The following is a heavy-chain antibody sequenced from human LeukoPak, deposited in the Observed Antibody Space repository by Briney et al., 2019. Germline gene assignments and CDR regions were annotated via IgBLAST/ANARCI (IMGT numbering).Heavy chain of an antibody. CDR1: GFTFSRYA. CDR2: ISGSGGRK. V-gene: IGHV3-23*01. D-gene: IGHD5-12*01. CDR3: AKADIVATIGRGGFDY. J-gene: IGHJ4*02. Sequence: GGSLRLSCAASGFTFSRYAMRWVRQAPGKGREWVSAISGSGGRKYYADYVKGRFTMYRDNTKKKMYVKMNSLRAEDTAVYYCAKADIVATIGRGGFDYWGQGTLVTVS.